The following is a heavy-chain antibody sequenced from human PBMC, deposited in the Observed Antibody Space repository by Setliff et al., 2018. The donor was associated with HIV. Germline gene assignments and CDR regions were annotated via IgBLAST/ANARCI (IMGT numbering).Heavy chain of an antibody. CDR1: GGAFSGYY. J-gene: IGHJ4*02. CDR3: TKKGPKGQWLVDLYFDS. V-gene: IGHV3-23*01. CDR2: ISGSGGST. Sequence: ETLSLTCAVYGGAFSGYYWTWIRQSPGRGLEWVSVISGSGGSTYVADSVKGRFTISRDNSENTLYLQMNSLRADDTAVYYCTKKGPKGQWLVDLYFDSWGQGTLVTVSS. D-gene: IGHD6-19*01.